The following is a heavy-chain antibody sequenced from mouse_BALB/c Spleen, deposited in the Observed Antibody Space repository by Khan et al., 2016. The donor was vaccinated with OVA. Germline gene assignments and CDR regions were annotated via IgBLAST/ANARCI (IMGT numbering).Heavy chain of an antibody. CDR2: IWGGGST. CDR3: SKGVCSYYYTLDY. CDR1: GFSLSDYG. Sequence: VKLEESGPGLVAPSQNLSITCTVSGFSLSDYGVSWIRQPPGKGLEWLGVIWGGGSTYYNSALKSRLSISKDNSKSQVFLKMSSLQSYDTAMFYCSKGVCSYYYTLDYWGQGTSVTVSS. V-gene: IGHV2-6-5*01. J-gene: IGHJ4*01.